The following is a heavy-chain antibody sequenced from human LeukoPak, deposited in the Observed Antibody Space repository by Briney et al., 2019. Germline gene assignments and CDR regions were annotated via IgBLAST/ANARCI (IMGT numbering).Heavy chain of an antibody. CDR1: GGSISSSSYY. V-gene: IGHV4-39*07. D-gene: IGHD6-13*01. J-gene: IGHJ5*02. CDR2: IYYSGST. Sequence: SETLSLTCTVSGGSISSSSYYWGWIRQPPGKGLEWIGSIYYSGSTYYNPSLKSRVTISVDTSKNQFSLKLSSVTAADTAVYYCARLFRGIAAAGNWFDPWGQGTLVTVSS. CDR3: ARLFRGIAAAGNWFDP.